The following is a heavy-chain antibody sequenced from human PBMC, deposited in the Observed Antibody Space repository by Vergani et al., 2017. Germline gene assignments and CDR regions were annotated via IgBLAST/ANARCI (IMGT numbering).Heavy chain of an antibody. CDR1: GYTFTSYG. CDR2: ISAYNGNT. D-gene: IGHD6-13*01. Sequence: QVQLVQSGAEVKKPGASVKVSCKASGYTFTSYGISWVRQAPGQGLEWMGWISAYNGNTNYAQKPQGRVTVTTDTSTNTAYLELRSLRSDDTAVYYCAGTATYSSSWYMTDYWGQGTLVTVSS. CDR3: AGTATYSSSWYMTDY. V-gene: IGHV1-18*01. J-gene: IGHJ4*02.